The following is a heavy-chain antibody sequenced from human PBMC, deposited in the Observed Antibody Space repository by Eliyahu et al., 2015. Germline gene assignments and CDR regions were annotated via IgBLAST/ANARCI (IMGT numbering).Heavy chain of an antibody. CDR3: AKDSSRWEILYGWFDP. J-gene: IGHJ5*02. Sequence: EVQLVESGGGXVQPGRSLRXSCAASGFXXDXYAMXWVRQAPGKGLGWVSGISWNSGSIGYADSVKGRFTISRDNAKNSLYLQMNSLRAEDTALYYCAKDSSRWEILYGWFDPWGQGTLVTVSS. V-gene: IGHV3-9*01. CDR2: ISWNSGSI. CDR1: GFXXDXYA. D-gene: IGHD1-26*01.